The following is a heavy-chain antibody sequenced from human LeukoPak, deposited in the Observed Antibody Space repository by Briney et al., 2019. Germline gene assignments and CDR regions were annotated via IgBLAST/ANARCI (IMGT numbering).Heavy chain of an antibody. J-gene: IGHJ6*02. D-gene: IGHD2-2*01. Sequence: PSETLSLTCAVYGGSFSGYYWSWIRQPPGKGLEWIGEINHSGSTNYNPSLKSRVTISVDTSKNQFSLKLSSVTAADTAVYYCARALYCSSTSCYRYYYYGMDVWGQETTVTVSS. CDR1: GGSFSGYY. CDR2: INHSGST. CDR3: ARALYCSSTSCYRYYYYGMDV. V-gene: IGHV4-34*01.